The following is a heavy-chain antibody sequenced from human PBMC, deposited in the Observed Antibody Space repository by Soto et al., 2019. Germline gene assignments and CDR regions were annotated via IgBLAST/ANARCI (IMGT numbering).Heavy chain of an antibody. CDR3: ARQEQEYCSSTSCYLVGYFDY. D-gene: IGHD2-2*01. Sequence: GGSLRLSCAASGFTFSDYYMSWIRQAPGKGLEWVSYISSSGSTIYYADSVKGRFTISRDNAKNSLYLQMNSLRAEDTAVYYCARQEQEYCSSTSCYLVGYFDYWGQGTLVTVSS. V-gene: IGHV3-11*01. CDR1: GFTFSDYY. CDR2: ISSSGSTI. J-gene: IGHJ4*02.